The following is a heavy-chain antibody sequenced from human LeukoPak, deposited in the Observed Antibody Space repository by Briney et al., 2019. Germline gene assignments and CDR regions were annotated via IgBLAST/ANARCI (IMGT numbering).Heavy chain of an antibody. Sequence: PSETLFLTFTVSGGSISRSYYYWGWIRPPPGKGLEWIGSIYYSGSTYYNPSLKSRVTISVDTSKNQFSLKLRSVTAADTAVYYCARHFGTRGQGTLVTVSS. CDR3: ARHFGT. V-gene: IGHV4-39*01. CDR1: GGSISRSYYY. CDR2: IYYSGST. J-gene: IGHJ4*02. D-gene: IGHD3/OR15-3a*01.